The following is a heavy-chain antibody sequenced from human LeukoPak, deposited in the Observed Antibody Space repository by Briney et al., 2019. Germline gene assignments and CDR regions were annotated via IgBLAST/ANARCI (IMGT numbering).Heavy chain of an antibody. J-gene: IGHJ6*02. CDR1: GFTFSSYS. D-gene: IGHD3-9*01. CDR3: ARDLEYYDTLTGYYPPRYYYYGMDV. V-gene: IGHV3-21*01. Sequence: PGGSLRLSCAASGFTFSSYSMNWVRQAPGKGLEWVSSISSSSSYIYYADSVKGRFTISRDNAKNSLYLQMNSLRAEDTAVYYCARDLEYYDTLTGYYPPRYYYYGMDVWGQGTTVTVSS. CDR2: ISSSSSYI.